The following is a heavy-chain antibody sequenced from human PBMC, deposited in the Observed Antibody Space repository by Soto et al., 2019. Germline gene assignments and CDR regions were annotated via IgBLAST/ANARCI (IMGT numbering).Heavy chain of an antibody. CDR1: GFSFSSYW. CDR3: ARDRQSSSWYPYYYGMDV. Sequence: GSLRLSCAAAGFSFSSYWMSWVRQAPGKGLEWVANIKQDGSEKYYVDSVKGRFTISRDNAKNSLYLQMNSLRAEDMAVYYCARDRQSSSWYPYYYGMDVWGQGTTVTVSS. J-gene: IGHJ6*02. D-gene: IGHD6-13*01. CDR2: IKQDGSEK. V-gene: IGHV3-7*01.